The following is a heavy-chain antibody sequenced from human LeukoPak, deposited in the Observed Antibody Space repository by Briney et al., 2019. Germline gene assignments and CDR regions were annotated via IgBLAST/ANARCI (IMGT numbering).Heavy chain of an antibody. J-gene: IGHJ2*01. CDR1: GYTFTAYY. CDR3: ASPWGRWFGELIWYFDL. D-gene: IGHD3-10*01. Sequence: APVKVSCKASGYTFTAYYIHWVRQAPGQGLEWMGWINPNSGGTNYAQRFQGRVTMTRDTSITTAYMELSRLRSDDTAVYYCASPWGRWFGELIWYFDLWGRGTLVTVSS. V-gene: IGHV1-2*02. CDR2: INPNSGGT.